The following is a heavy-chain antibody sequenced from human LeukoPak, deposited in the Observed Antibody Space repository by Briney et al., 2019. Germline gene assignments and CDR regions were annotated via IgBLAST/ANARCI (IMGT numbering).Heavy chain of an antibody. Sequence: GSLRLSCAASGFTFSSYSMNWVRQPPGKGLEWIGEIYHSGSTYYNPSLKSRVTISVDRSKNQFSLKLSSVTAADTAVYYCARERLPYSSSSGPFDYWGQGTLVTVSS. CDR2: IYHSGST. J-gene: IGHJ4*02. D-gene: IGHD6-6*01. V-gene: IGHV4-4*02. CDR1: GFTFSSYSM. CDR3: ARERLPYSSSSGPFDY.